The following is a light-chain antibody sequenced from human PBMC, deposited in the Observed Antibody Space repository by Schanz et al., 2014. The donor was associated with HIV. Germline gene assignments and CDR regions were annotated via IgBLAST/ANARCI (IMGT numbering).Light chain of an antibody. Sequence: EIMMTQSPATLYMSPGERATLSCRASQSVSSNLGWYQQKPGQAPRLLIYRASTRATGIPARFSGSGSGTEFTLTISSLEPEDFAVYYCQQYGSFFSFGGGTKVEI. CDR2: RAS. CDR3: QQYGSFFS. V-gene: IGKV3-15*01. J-gene: IGKJ4*01. CDR1: QSVSSN.